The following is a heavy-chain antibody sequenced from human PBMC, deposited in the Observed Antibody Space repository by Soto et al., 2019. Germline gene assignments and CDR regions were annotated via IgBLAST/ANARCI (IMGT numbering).Heavy chain of an antibody. CDR1: GGSISSSTYY. CDR2: IYYSGST. CDR3: ACIFSGGYGYGFYYYGIDV. D-gene: IGHD5-18*01. Sequence: PSETLSLTCTVSGGSISSSTYYWGWIRQPPGKGLEWIGSIYYSGSTYYNPSLKSRVTISVDTSKNQFSLKLSSVTAADTAVYYCACIFSGGYGYGFYYYGIDVWGQGTTVT. V-gene: IGHV4-39*01. J-gene: IGHJ6*02.